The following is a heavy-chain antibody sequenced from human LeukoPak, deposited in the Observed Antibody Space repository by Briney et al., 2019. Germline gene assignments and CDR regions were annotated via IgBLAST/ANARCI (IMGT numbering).Heavy chain of an antibody. CDR2: IIPIFGTA. Sequence: SVKVSCKASGGTFSSYAISWVQQAPGQGLEWMGGIIPIFGTANYAQKFQGRVTITADESTSTAYMELSSLRSEDTAVYYCARVYYYDSSGYPGQPLWGQGTLVTVSS. CDR3: ARVYYYDSSGYPGQPL. V-gene: IGHV1-69*13. J-gene: IGHJ4*02. D-gene: IGHD3-22*01. CDR1: GGTFSSYA.